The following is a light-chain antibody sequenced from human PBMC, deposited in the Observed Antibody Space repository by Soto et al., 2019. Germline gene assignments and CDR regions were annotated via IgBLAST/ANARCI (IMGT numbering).Light chain of an antibody. CDR2: ETS. CDR3: QQYHTWPPIT. Sequence: ITRAQEILSVTPGAGALLPGRGSQSVGSRVAWYQQKFGQPPRLLIYETSTRANGIPARFSGSGSGTDFTLSISSLQPGDVGIYSCQQYHTWPPITFGQGTRLEIK. CDR1: QSVGSR. V-gene: IGKV3-15*01. J-gene: IGKJ5*01.